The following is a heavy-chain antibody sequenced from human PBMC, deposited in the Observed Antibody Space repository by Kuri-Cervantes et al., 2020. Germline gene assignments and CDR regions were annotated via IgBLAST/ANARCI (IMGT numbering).Heavy chain of an antibody. J-gene: IGHJ6*02. CDR2: IKQDGSEK. CDR3: ARDSGMDV. CDR1: GFTFSSYW. Sequence: GQSLKISCAASGFTFSSYWMSWVRQAPGKGVEWVANIKQDGSEKYYVDSVKGRFTISRDNAKNSLYLQMNSLRAEDTAVYYCARDSGMDVWGQGTTVTVSS. V-gene: IGHV3-7*01.